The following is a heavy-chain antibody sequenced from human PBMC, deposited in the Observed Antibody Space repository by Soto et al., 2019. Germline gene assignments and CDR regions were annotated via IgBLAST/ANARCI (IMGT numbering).Heavy chain of an antibody. CDR3: ARPESSKQGSYDI. CDR1: GFTFRNYA. CDR2: ISYDGINE. V-gene: IGHV3-30-3*01. J-gene: IGHJ3*02. D-gene: IGHD6-13*01. Sequence: QVQLVESGGGVVQPGRSLRLSCAASGFTFRNYAMHWVRQAPGKGLEWVAVISYDGINEDYGDSVKGRFTISRDNSKNMLYLQINSLSPEDTAVYYCARPESSKQGSYDIWGHGTFVSVSS.